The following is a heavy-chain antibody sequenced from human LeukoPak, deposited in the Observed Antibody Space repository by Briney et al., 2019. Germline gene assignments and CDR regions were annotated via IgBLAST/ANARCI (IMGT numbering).Heavy chain of an antibody. V-gene: IGHV3-23*01. CDR2: ITANGDRA. CDR3: AKDYPRFGVVIIPVGYFDY. J-gene: IGHJ4*02. Sequence: PGGSLRLSCVGSGFIFRSYAVTWVRQAPGKGLEWVSSITANGDRAYYDDSVKGRFTISRDNSKKTLFLQMSSLRAEDTAVYYCAKDYPRFGVVIIPVGYFDYWGQGTLVTVSS. CDR1: GFIFRSYA. D-gene: IGHD3-3*01.